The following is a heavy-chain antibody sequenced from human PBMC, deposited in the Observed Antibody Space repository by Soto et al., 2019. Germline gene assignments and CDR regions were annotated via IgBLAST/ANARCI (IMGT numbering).Heavy chain of an antibody. J-gene: IGHJ3*02. V-gene: IGHV3-7*01. D-gene: IGHD3-16*01. CDR1: GFTFSSYW. Sequence: EVQLVESGGGLVQPGGSLRLSCAASGFTFSSYWMSWVRQAPGKGLEWVANIKQDGSEKYYVDSVKGRFTISRDNAKNSLYLQMNSLRAEDTAVYYCARASRRNNDDVWGSRDAFDIWGQGTMVTVSS. CDR3: ARASRRNNDDVWGSRDAFDI. CDR2: IKQDGSEK.